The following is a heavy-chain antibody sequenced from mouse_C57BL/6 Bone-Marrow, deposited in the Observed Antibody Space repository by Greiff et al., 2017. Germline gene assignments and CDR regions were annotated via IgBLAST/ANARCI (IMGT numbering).Heavy chain of an antibody. Sequence: VQLQQSGAELARPGASVKLSCKASGYTFTSYGISWVKQRTGQGLEWIGEIYPRSGNTYYNEKFKGKATLTADKSSSTAYMELRSLTSEDSAVYFCAREKLGRGTWFAYWGQGTLVTVSA. D-gene: IGHD4-1*01. J-gene: IGHJ3*01. V-gene: IGHV1-81*01. CDR2: IYPRSGNT. CDR1: GYTFTSYG. CDR3: AREKLGRGTWFAY.